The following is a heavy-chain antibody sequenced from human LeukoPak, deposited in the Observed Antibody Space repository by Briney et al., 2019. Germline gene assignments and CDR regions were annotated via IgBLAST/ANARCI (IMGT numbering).Heavy chain of an antibody. Sequence: PRGSLRLSCEASGFSFSYYNFNWVRQAPGKGLEWVSSISSSGIDMYYADSLKGRFTISRDNAKNSLYLHMSSLRVEDTAVYYCARDRSHDDAFDLWGQGTMVTVSS. CDR2: ISSSGIDM. D-gene: IGHD3-16*01. V-gene: IGHV3-21*01. CDR1: GFSFSYYN. J-gene: IGHJ3*01. CDR3: ARDRSHDDAFDL.